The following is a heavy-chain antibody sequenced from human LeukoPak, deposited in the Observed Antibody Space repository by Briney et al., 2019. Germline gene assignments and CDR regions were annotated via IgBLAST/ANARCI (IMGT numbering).Heavy chain of an antibody. J-gene: IGHJ4*02. Sequence: PGGSLRLSCAASGFTFSRYWMSWVRQAPGKGLEWVANIKEDGSEKNYVDSVGGRFTISRDNAKNSLYLQMNSLRAEDTALYYCARDRSSRYYDILTGAYYFDYWGQGTLVTVSS. CDR1: GFTFSRYW. D-gene: IGHD3-9*01. CDR2: IKEDGSEK. V-gene: IGHV3-7*03. CDR3: ARDRSSRYYDILTGAYYFDY.